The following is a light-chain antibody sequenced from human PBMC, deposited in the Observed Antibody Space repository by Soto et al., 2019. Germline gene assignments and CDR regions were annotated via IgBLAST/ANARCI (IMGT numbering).Light chain of an antibody. CDR1: QDISSY. V-gene: IGKV1-39*01. CDR3: QHSYCAAYT. CDR2: AAS. Sequence: DIQMTQSPSSLSASVGDRVTITCRARQDISSYLNWYQHKSGEAPNLLIYAASSLPSGVSSGFSGRGSGTDYTLAISSLLPEYFATYFCQHSYCAAYTVGRGTKLEIK. J-gene: IGKJ2*01.